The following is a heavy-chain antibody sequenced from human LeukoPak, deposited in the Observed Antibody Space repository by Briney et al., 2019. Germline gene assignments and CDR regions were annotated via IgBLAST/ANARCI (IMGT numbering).Heavy chain of an antibody. Sequence: GGSLRLSCAATGLTFRSYWMTWVRQAPGKGLEWLAIIKQDGSEKHYTGSVEGRFTISRDNAKNSLHLQMNSLRAEDTAVYYCAGGSGYLITSWGQGTLVTVSS. CDR2: IKQDGSEK. D-gene: IGHD3-9*01. CDR1: GLTFRSYW. CDR3: AGGSGYLITS. V-gene: IGHV3-7*01. J-gene: IGHJ5*02.